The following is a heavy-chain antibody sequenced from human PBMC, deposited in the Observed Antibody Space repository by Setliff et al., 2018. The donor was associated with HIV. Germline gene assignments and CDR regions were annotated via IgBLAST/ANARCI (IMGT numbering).Heavy chain of an antibody. Sequence: SETLSLTCTVPGGSINRSNYYWGWIRQPPGKGLEWIGTISYTGSTYYDPSRKSRVTISLDTSKNRFFLKLSSVTAPGTAIYYCARQTWEYYDTLTGYYRSPKNFDSWGQGTLVTVSS. D-gene: IGHD3-9*01. CDR2: ISYTGST. V-gene: IGHV4-39*01. CDR3: ARQTWEYYDTLTGYYRSPKNFDS. J-gene: IGHJ4*02. CDR1: GGSINRSNYY.